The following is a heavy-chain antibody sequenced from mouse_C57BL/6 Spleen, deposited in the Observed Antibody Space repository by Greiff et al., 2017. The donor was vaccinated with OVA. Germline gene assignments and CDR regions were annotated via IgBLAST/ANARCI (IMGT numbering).Heavy chain of an antibody. Sequence: VQLQQPGAELVMPGASVKLSCKASGYTFTSYWMHWVKQRPGPGLEWIGEIDPSDSYTNYNQKFKGKSTLTVDKSSSTAYMQLSSLTSEDSAVYYCARSRPLNYFDYWGQGTTLTVSS. CDR1: GYTFTSYW. J-gene: IGHJ2*01. D-gene: IGHD6-1*01. V-gene: IGHV1-69*01. CDR2: IDPSDSYT. CDR3: ARSRPLNYFDY.